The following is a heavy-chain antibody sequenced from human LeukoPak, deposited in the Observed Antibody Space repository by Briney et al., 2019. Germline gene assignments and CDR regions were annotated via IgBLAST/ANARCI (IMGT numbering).Heavy chain of an antibody. V-gene: IGHV4-59*08. Sequence: SETLSLTCTVSGGSISSYYWSWIRQPPGKGLEWIGYIYYSGSTNYNPSLKSRVTISVDTSKNQFSLKLSSVTAADTAVYYCARHSPYSSGWPGGDAFGIWGQGTMVTVSS. D-gene: IGHD6-19*01. CDR1: GGSISSYY. CDR2: IYYSGST. J-gene: IGHJ3*02. CDR3: ARHSPYSSGWPGGDAFGI.